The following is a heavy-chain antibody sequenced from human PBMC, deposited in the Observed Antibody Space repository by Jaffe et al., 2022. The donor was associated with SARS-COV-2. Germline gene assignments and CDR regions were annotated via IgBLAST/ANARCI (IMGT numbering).Heavy chain of an antibody. Sequence: VQLVESGGGVVQPGGSLRLSCAASRFTFSSYGMHWVRQAPGKGLEWVAVISFDGSNKYYADSLKGRFTISRDNSKNTLYLQMNSLRAEDTAVYYCAKELKPGWTTLSLDNWGQGTVVTVSS. CDR2: ISFDGSNK. D-gene: IGHD6-19*01. CDR3: AKELKPGWTTLSLDN. J-gene: IGHJ4*02. V-gene: IGHV3-30*18. CDR1: RFTFSSYG.